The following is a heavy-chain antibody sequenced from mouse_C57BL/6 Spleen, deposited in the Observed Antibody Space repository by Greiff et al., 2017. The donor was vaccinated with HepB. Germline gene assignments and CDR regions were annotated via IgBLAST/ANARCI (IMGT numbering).Heavy chain of an antibody. CDR3: AKDSSGGYAMDY. CDR2: ISYDGSN. V-gene: IGHV3-6*01. J-gene: IGHJ4*01. CDR1: GYSITSGYY. Sequence: DVKLVESGPGLVKPSQSLSLTCSVTGYSITSGYYWNWIRQFPGNKLEWMGYISYDGSNNYNPSLKNRISITRDTSKNQFFLKLNSVTTEDTATYYCAKDSSGGYAMDYWGQGTSVTVSS. D-gene: IGHD3-2*02.